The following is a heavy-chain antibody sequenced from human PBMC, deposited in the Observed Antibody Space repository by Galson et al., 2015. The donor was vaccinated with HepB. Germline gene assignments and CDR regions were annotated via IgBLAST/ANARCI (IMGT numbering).Heavy chain of an antibody. J-gene: IGHJ6*03. CDR3: ARGNIAGPRPYYYYYIDV. D-gene: IGHD6-13*01. Sequence: SVKVSCKASGYTFTGYYMHWVRQAPGQGLEWMGRINPKSGGADYAQKFQGRVTMTRDTSITTAYMELSSLRSDDTAVYYCARGNIAGPRPYYYYYIDVWGKGTTVTVSS. CDR2: INPKSGGA. CDR1: GYTFTGYY. V-gene: IGHV1-2*06.